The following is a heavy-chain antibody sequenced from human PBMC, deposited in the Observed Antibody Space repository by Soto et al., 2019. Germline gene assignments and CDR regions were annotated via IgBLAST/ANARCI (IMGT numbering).Heavy chain of an antibody. CDR1: GGSISSGDYY. CDR3: ARVTAAAGTSYYFDY. Sequence: PSETLSLTCTVSGGSISSGDYYWSWIRQPPGKGLEWIGYIYYSGSTYYNPSLKSRVTISVDTSKNQFSLKLSSVTAADTAVYYCARVTAAAGTSYYFDYWGQGTLVTV. V-gene: IGHV4-30-4*01. J-gene: IGHJ4*02. CDR2: IYYSGST. D-gene: IGHD6-13*01.